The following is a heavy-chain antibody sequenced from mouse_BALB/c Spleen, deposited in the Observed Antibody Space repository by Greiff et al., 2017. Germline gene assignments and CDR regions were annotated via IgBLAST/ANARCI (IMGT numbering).Heavy chain of an antibody. J-gene: IGHJ4*01. D-gene: IGHD1-1*02. CDR2: INPYNGTT. V-gene: IGHV1-31*01. CDR1: GYSFTGYY. Sequence: EVKLVESGPELVKPGASMKISCKASGYSFTGYYMHWVKQSHVKSLEWIGRINPYNGTTTYNQNFKDRASLTVDKSSSTAYMELHSLTSEASAVYYCARGWPMDYWGQGTSVTVSS. CDR3: ARGWPMDY.